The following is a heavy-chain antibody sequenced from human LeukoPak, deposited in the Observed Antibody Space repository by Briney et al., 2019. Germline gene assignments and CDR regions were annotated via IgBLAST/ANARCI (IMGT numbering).Heavy chain of an antibody. CDR1: GFTVSSKY. V-gene: IGHV3-53*05. D-gene: IGHD4-11*01. CDR2: IYSGGST. J-gene: IGHJ3*01. CDR3: AKEGAVNAKYAFDL. Sequence: GGSLRLSCAASGFTVSSKYMSWVRQAPGKGLEWVSVIYSGGSTYYADSVKGRFTISRDNSKSTLYLQMNSLRVEDTAVYYCAKEGAVNAKYAFDLWGQGTVVTVSS.